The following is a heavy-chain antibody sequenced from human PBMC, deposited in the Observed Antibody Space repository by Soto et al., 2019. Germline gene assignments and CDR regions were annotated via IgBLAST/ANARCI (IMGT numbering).Heavy chain of an antibody. CDR2: INHSGST. CDR1: GGSFSGYY. CDR3: ARGRQAEAGTGGSDC. Sequence: SETLSLTCAVYGGSFSGYYWSWIRQPPGKGLEWIGEINHSGSTNYNPSLKSRVTISVDTSKNQFSLKLSSVTAADTAVYYCARGRQAEAGTGGSDCWGQGTLVAVSS. V-gene: IGHV4-34*01. J-gene: IGHJ4*02. D-gene: IGHD6-13*01.